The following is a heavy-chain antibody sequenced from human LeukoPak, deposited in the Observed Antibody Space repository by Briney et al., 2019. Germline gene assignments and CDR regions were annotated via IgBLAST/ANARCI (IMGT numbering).Heavy chain of an antibody. CDR1: GGSISSSNW. Sequence: PSGTLSLTCAVSGGSISSSNWWSWVRQPPGKGLEWIGEIYHSGSTNYNPSLKSRVTISVDKSKNQFSLNLSPVTAADTAVYYCARHREYCSNITCYPFDFDYWGQGTLVTVSS. D-gene: IGHD2-2*01. V-gene: IGHV4-4*02. CDR2: IYHSGST. J-gene: IGHJ4*02. CDR3: ARHREYCSNITCYPFDFDY.